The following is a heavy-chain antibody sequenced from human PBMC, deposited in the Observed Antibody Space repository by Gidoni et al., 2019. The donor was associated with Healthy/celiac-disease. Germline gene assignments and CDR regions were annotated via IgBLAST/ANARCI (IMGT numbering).Heavy chain of an antibody. Sequence: KPSQTLSLTSTVSGGSISSGSYYWSWIRQPAGKGLEWIGRIYTSGSTNYNPSHKSRVTISVDTSKNQFSLKLSSVTAADTAVYYCARDRIAAGFYFDYWGQGTLVTVSS. J-gene: IGHJ4*02. CDR3: ARDRIAAGFYFDY. D-gene: IGHD6-13*01. CDR2: IYTSGST. V-gene: IGHV4-61*02. CDR1: GGSISSGSYY.